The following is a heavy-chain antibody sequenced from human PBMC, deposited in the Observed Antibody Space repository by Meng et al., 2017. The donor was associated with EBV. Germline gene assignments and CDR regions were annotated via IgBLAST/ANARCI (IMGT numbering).Heavy chain of an antibody. V-gene: IGHV4-61*01. J-gene: IGHJ5*02. CDR1: GGSVSSGSYY. CDR2: IYYSGST. Sequence: QAPLQEPGPGLVKPSEPLSPTCTVSGGSVSSGSYYWSWIRQPPGKGLEWIGYIYYSGSTNYNPSLKSRVTISVDTSKNQFSLKLSSVTAADTAVYYCARGRYYGDYFWFDPWGQGTLVTVSS. D-gene: IGHD4-17*01. CDR3: ARGRYYGDYFWFDP.